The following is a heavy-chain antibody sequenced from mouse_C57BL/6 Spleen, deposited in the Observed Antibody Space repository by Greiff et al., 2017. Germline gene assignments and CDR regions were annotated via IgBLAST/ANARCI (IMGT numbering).Heavy chain of an antibody. CDR2: IDPSDSYT. V-gene: IGHV1-50*01. D-gene: IGHD2-1*01. CDR1: GYTFTSYW. CDR3: ARKGRWYPEY. J-gene: IGHJ2*01. Sequence: QVQLQQPGAELVKPGASVKLSCKASGYTFTSYWMQWVKQRPGQGLEWIGEIDPSDSYTTYNQKFKGKATLTVDTSSSTAYMQLSSLTSEDSAVYYCARKGRWYPEYWGQGTTLTVSS.